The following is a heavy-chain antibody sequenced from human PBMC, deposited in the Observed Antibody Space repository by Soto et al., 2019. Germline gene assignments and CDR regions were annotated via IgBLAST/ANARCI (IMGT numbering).Heavy chain of an antibody. V-gene: IGHV3-23*01. CDR1: GFTFSSYA. J-gene: IGHJ4*02. Sequence: EVQLLESGGGLVQPGGSLRLSCADSGFTFSSYAMTWVRQAPGKGLEWVSSISGSGGGTYYADSVKGRFTISRDNSYNSMYLKMNSLRAEEAAVDYCAKIRDGQGVWYWGLGTLVTVSS. D-gene: IGHD3-16*01. CDR2: ISGSGGGT. CDR3: AKIRDGQGVWY.